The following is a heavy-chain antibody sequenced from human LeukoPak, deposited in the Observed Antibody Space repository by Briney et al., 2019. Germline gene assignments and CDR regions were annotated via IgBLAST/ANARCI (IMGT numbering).Heavy chain of an antibody. D-gene: IGHD5-12*01. Sequence: PSETLSLTCTVSGGSISSYYWSWIRQPPGKGLEWIGYIYYSGSTNYNPPLKSRVTISVDTSKNQFSLKLSSVTAADTAVYYCARSSSGYDYRLLDYWGQGTLVTVSS. CDR2: IYYSGST. V-gene: IGHV4-59*01. J-gene: IGHJ4*02. CDR3: ARSSSGYDYRLLDY. CDR1: GGSISSYY.